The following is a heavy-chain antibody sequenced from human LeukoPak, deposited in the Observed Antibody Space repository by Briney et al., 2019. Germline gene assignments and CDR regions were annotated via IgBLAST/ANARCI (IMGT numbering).Heavy chain of an antibody. D-gene: IGHD2-2*01. Sequence: ASVKVSCKASGYTFTSYGISWVRQAPGQGLEWMGWTSAYNGNTNYAQKLQGRVTMTTDTSTSTAYVELRSLRSDDTAVYYCARDWGYCSSTSCYSYNWFDPWGQGTLVTVSS. CDR3: ARDWGYCSSTSCYSYNWFDP. CDR1: GYTFTSYG. CDR2: TSAYNGNT. J-gene: IGHJ5*02. V-gene: IGHV1-18*01.